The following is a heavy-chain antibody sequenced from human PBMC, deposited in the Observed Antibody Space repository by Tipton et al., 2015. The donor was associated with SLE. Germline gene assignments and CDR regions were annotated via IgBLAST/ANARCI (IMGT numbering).Heavy chain of an antibody. CDR3: ATSGYDFLSWFDP. CDR2: VHSSGGT. V-gene: IGHV4-59*11. CDR1: GGSISSHY. J-gene: IGHJ5*02. D-gene: IGHD5-12*01. Sequence: TLSLTCTVSGGSISSHYWSWIRQPPGKRLEWIGHVHSSGGTFYNPSLKSRVSISMDTSKNQVSLRMTSVTAADTAVYYCATSGYDFLSWFDPWGQGTPVTASS.